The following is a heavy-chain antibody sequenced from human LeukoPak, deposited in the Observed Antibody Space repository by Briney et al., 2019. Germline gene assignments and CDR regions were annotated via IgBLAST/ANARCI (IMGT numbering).Heavy chain of an antibody. J-gene: IGHJ3*02. V-gene: IGHV3-72*01. CDR3: ARDGAEGDNSAFDM. D-gene: IGHD3-22*01. Sequence: PGGSLRLSCAASGFTFSLYWMTWVRQAPGKGLEWVGRTRDKARGYTTEYAASVKGRFTISRDDSKTLVYLQMNSLRTEDTAVYFCARDGAEGDNSAFDMWGQGTVVTVSS. CDR2: TRDKARGYTT. CDR1: GFTFSLYW.